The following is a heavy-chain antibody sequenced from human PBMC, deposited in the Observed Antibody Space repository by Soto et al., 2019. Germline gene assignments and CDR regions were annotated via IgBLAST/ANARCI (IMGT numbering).Heavy chain of an antibody. D-gene: IGHD3-10*01. CDR2: IYWDDEK. CDR3: AHRAYFDSGKQFDS. V-gene: IGHV2-5*02. CDR1: GFSLSTSGVG. J-gene: IGHJ4*02. Sequence: QITLKESGPTLVKPTQTLTLTCTFSGFSLSTSGVGVGWIRQPPGKALEWLAIIYWDDEKRYSPSLKTRLTVTKDTSKNRGVLTMTNVDPVDTATYYCAHRAYFDSGKQFDSWGQGTLVSVSS.